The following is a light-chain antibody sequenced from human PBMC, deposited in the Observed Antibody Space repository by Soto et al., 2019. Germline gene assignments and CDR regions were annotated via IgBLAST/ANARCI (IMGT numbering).Light chain of an antibody. CDR1: SSNIGAGYD. V-gene: IGLV1-40*01. J-gene: IGLJ1*01. Sequence: QSVLTQPPSVSGAPGQRLTLSCTGSSSNIGAGYDVPWYQQLPGAAPKVVIYGNTNRPSGVPDRFSGSKSGPSASLVITGLQAEHEADDYCLSYDKSRSGYVLGHGT. CDR2: GNT. CDR3: LSYDKSRSGYV.